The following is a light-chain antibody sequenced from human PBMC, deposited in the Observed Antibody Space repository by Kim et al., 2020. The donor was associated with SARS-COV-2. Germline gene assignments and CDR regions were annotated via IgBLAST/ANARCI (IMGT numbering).Light chain of an antibody. J-gene: IGKJ1*01. Sequence: PASISWTASQSLVSSNGNTYFSWIYGRPGQSPRRLIYWVSNRDSGGADRCRGSGSGTDFTLKISRVEAEDVGGYYGREHARGPWTFGQGTKVDIK. CDR1: QSLVSSNGNTY. CDR3: REHARGPWT. V-gene: IGKV2-30*01. CDR2: WVS.